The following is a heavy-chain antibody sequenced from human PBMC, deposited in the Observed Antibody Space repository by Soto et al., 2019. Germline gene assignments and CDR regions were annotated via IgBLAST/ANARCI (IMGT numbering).Heavy chain of an antibody. V-gene: IGHV3-21*01. Sequence: GGSLRLSCAASGFTFSSYSMNWVRQAPGKGLEWVSSISSSSSYIYYADSVKGRFTISRDNAKNSLYPQMNSLRAEDTAVYYCARNINANGPGNDYWGQGTLVTVSS. CDR1: GFTFSSYS. D-gene: IGHD2-8*01. CDR2: ISSSSSYI. J-gene: IGHJ4*02. CDR3: ARNINANGPGNDY.